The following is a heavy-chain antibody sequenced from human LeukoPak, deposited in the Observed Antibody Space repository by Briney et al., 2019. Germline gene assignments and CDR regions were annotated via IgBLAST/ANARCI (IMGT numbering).Heavy chain of an antibody. J-gene: IGHJ4*02. CDR3: AKSGLYRFDY. Sequence: GGSLRLSCAASGFTFSSYAMSWVRQAPGKGLEWVSTISGGDGSTYYAVSVKGRFTISRDNSKNTVYLQMNSLRAEDTAVYYCAKSGLYRFDYWGQGTLVTVSS. CDR2: ISGGDGST. D-gene: IGHD2-2*02. V-gene: IGHV3-23*01. CDR1: GFTFSSYA.